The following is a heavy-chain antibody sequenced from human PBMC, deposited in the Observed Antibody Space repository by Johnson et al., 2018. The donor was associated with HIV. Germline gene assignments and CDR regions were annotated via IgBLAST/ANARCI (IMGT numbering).Heavy chain of an antibody. D-gene: IGHD3-22*01. CDR3: ARLCRYYDSSSYTDAFDV. CDR2: ISSSGSTI. J-gene: IGHJ3*01. V-gene: IGHV3-11*01. CDR1: GFTFSDHY. Sequence: QMLLVESGGGLVKSGGSLRLSCAASGFTFSDHYMSWIRQAPGKGLEWVSYISSSGSTIYYADSVKGRFTISRDNAKNSLYLQMNSLRAEDTALYYCARLCRYYDSSSYTDAFDVWGQGTMVTVSS.